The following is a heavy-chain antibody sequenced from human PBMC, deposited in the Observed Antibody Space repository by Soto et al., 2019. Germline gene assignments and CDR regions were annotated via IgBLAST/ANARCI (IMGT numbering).Heavy chain of an antibody. Sequence: EVQLVESGGGLVQPGGSLRLSCAASGFTVSSNYMSWVRQAPGKGLEWVSVIYSGGSTYYADSVKGRFTISRHNSKNTLYLQMNSLRAEDTAVYYCARGSTSILTGNYYYMDVWGKGTTVTVSS. J-gene: IGHJ6*03. CDR3: ARGSTSILTGNYYYMDV. CDR2: IYSGGST. D-gene: IGHD3-9*01. CDR1: GFTVSSNY. V-gene: IGHV3-53*04.